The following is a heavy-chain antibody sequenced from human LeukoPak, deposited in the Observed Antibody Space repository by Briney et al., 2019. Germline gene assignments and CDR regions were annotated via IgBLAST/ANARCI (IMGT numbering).Heavy chain of an antibody. Sequence: SETLSLTCTVSGGSISSSSYYWGWIRQPPGKGLGWIGSIYYSGSTYYNPSLKSRVTISVDTSKNQFSLKLSSVTAADTAVYYCARHDIVVVPAAIGWGFDPWGQGTLVTVSS. J-gene: IGHJ5*02. CDR1: GGSISSSSYY. V-gene: IGHV4-39*01. CDR2: IYYSGST. D-gene: IGHD2-2*01. CDR3: ARHDIVVVPAAIGWGFDP.